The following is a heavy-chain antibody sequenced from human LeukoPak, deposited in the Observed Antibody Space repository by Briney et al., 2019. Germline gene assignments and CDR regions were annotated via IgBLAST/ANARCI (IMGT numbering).Heavy chain of an antibody. CDR2: ISSDGSKI. V-gene: IGHV3-30*04. CDR3: ARGLHRRCSGGICYQPFDY. D-gene: IGHD2-15*01. J-gene: IGHJ4*02. Sequence: GRSLRLSCAASGFTFSSYAMHWVRQAPGKGLEWVALISSDGSKIYYADSVKGRFTISRDNSRNTLYLQMNSLRAEDSAVYYCARGLHRRCSGGICYQPFDYWGQGTLVTVSS. CDR1: GFTFSSYA.